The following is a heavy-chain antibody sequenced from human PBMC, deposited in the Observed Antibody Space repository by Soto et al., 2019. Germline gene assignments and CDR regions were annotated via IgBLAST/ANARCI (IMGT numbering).Heavy chain of an antibody. CDR3: AKDNTNDYVWGSALGN. J-gene: IGHJ4*02. Sequence: EVQLVESGGGLVQPGRSLRLSCAASGFTFDDYAMHWVRQAPGKGLEWVSGISWNSGSIGYADSVKGRFTISRDNAKNSLYLQMNRLRAEDTALYYCAKDNTNDYVWGSALGNWGQGTLVTVSS. CDR1: GFTFDDYA. V-gene: IGHV3-9*01. CDR2: ISWNSGSI. D-gene: IGHD3-16*01.